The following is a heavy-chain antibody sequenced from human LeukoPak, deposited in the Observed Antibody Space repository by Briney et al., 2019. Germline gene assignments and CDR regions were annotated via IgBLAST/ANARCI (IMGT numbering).Heavy chain of an antibody. CDR1: GGSISSSSYY. Sequence: KPSETLSLTCTVSGGSISSSSYYWGWIRQPPGKGLEWIGSIYYSGSTYYNPSLKSRVTISVDTSKNQFSLKLSSVTAADTAVYYCARDYDYVWGSRGDYWGQGTLVTVSS. CDR3: ARDYDYVWGSRGDY. CDR2: IYYSGST. J-gene: IGHJ4*02. V-gene: IGHV4-39*02. D-gene: IGHD3-16*01.